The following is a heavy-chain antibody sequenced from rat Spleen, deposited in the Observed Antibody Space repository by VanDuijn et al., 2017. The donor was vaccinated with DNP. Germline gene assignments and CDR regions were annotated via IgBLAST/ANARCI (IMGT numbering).Heavy chain of an antibody. CDR3: VRERFGVDY. V-gene: IGHV5-7*01. J-gene: IGHJ2*01. CDR2: NTYDGRAT. Sequence: EVQLVESGGGPVQPGRSLKLSCAASGFIFSDYNMAWVRQAPEKGLEWVATNTYDGRATYYRDSVKGRFTISRDNAKSTLYLQKDSLRSEDTATYYCVRERFGVDYWGQGVMVTVSS. CDR1: GFIFSDYN. D-gene: IGHD4-3*01.